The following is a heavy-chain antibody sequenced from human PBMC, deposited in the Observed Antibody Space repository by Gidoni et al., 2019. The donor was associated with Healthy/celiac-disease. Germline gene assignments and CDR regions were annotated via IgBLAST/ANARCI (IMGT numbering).Heavy chain of an antibody. D-gene: IGHD5-12*01. Sequence: RRSSAPSGFTFSSYSMNWVRQAPGKGLEWVSSISSSSSYIYYADSVKGRFTISRDNAKNSLYLQMNTLRAEDTAVYYCARSDGYNSEGYWGQGTLVTVSS. CDR1: GFTFSSYS. CDR2: ISSSSSYI. CDR3: ARSDGYNSEGY. V-gene: IGHV3-21*01. J-gene: IGHJ4*02.